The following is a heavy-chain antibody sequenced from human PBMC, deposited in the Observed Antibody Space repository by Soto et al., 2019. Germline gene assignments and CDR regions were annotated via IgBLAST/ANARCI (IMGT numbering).Heavy chain of an antibody. V-gene: IGHV4-59*01. CDR3: AREGTGTPPNWCDP. CDR2: IYYSGST. D-gene: IGHD1-1*01. Sequence: SETLSLTCTVSGGSISSYYWSWIRQPPGKGLEWIGYIYYSGSTNYNPSLKSRVTISVDTSKNQFSLKLSSVTAADTAVYYCAREGTGTPPNWCDPWGQGTLVTVS. J-gene: IGHJ5*02. CDR1: GGSISSYY.